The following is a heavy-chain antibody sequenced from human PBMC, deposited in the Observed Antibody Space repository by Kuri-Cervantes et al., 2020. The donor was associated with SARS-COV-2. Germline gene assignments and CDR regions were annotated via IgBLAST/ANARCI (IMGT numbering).Heavy chain of an antibody. Sequence: ESLKISCTVSGGSISSYYWSWIRQPPGKGLEWIGYIYYSGSTNYNPSLKSRVTISVDTSKNQFSLKLSSVTAADTAEYYCARDGGSSWDFDYWGQGTLVTVSS. CDR3: ARDGGSSWDFDY. V-gene: IGHV4-59*01. CDR2: IYYSGST. CDR1: GGSISSYY. J-gene: IGHJ4*02. D-gene: IGHD6-13*01.